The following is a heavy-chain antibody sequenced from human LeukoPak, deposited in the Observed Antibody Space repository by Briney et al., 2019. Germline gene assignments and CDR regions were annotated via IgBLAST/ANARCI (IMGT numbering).Heavy chain of an antibody. Sequence: SETLSLTCTVSGGSLSIGGYYWSWIRQHPGKGLEWIGYIYYSGSTYYNPSLKSRVTISVDTSKNQFSLKLSSVTAADTAVYYCARLPGGELQIDYWGQGTLVTVSS. CDR1: GGSLSIGGYY. D-gene: IGHD1-26*01. J-gene: IGHJ4*02. V-gene: IGHV4-31*03. CDR3: ARLPGGELQIDY. CDR2: IYYSGST.